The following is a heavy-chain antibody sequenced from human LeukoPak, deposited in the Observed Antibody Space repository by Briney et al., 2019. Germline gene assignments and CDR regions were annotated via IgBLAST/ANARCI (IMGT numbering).Heavy chain of an antibody. Sequence: PSETLSLTCTVSGGSITTNTYFWGWIRQSPGKGLEWIGSIYYSGSTYYNSSLKRRVTISVDASKTQFSLKLSSVTAADTAVYYCTRNRIDTSRYCSSTSCYAAPFDYWGQGTLVTVSS. D-gene: IGHD2-2*01. J-gene: IGHJ4*02. CDR3: TRNRIDTSRYCSSTSCYAAPFDY. CDR2: IYYSGST. V-gene: IGHV4-39*01. CDR1: GGSITTNTYF.